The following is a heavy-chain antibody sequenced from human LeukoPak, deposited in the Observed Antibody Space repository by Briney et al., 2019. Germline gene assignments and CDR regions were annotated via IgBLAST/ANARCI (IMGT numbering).Heavy chain of an antibody. CDR2: TYSDGTT. J-gene: IGHJ4*02. CDR1: GFTVSDSY. CDR3: AKEPSIAVTNTFDY. D-gene: IGHD6-19*01. V-gene: IGHV3-53*01. Sequence: GGSLRLSCAASGFTVSDSYMNWVRQAPGKGLEWVSGTYSDGTTYYADSVKGRFTISRDNSKNTVYLQMNSLRAEDTAVYYCAKEPSIAVTNTFDYWGQGTLVTVSS.